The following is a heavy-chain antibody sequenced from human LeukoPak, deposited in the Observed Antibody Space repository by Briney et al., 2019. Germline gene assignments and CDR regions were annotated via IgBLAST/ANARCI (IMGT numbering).Heavy chain of an antibody. CDR2: INPNSGGT. CDR3: ARRRNVDTAMVTHDAFDI. CDR1: GYTFTGYY. D-gene: IGHD5-18*01. V-gene: IGHV1-2*06. Sequence: ASVKVSCKASGYTFTGYYMHWVRQAPGQGLEWMGRINPNSGGTSYAQKFQGRVTMTRDTSISTAYMELSRLRSDDTAVYYCARRRNVDTAMVTHDAFDIWGQGTMVTVSS. J-gene: IGHJ3*02.